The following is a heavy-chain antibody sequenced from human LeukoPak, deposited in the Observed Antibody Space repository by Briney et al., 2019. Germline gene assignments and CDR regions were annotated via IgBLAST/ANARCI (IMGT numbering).Heavy chain of an antibody. CDR3: ARLISTSSSRFSDY. V-gene: IGHV3-23*01. CDR1: GFTFSSCA. Sequence: GGSLRLACAASGFTFSSCAMSWVRQAPGKGLEWVSAISISGENTYYADSVKGRFTISRDTSRNTLYLQMHSLRAEDTAVYYCARLISTSSSRFSDYWGQATLVTVSS. D-gene: IGHD6-6*01. CDR2: ISISGENT. J-gene: IGHJ4*02.